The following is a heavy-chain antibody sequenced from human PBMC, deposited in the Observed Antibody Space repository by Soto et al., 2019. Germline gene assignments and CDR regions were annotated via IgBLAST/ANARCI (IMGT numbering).Heavy chain of an antibody. Sequence: EVPLVESGGGLVQPGRSLRLSCVASGFTADDYAMHWVRQAPGKGLEWVSGISSNSDTIDYADSVKGRFTISRDNAKNSLFLQMNSLRPEDTALYYCAKDMTWGGMTTIHYVDSWGQGTLVTVSS. CDR2: ISSNSDTI. J-gene: IGHJ4*02. CDR3: AKDMTWGGMTTIHYVDS. CDR1: GFTADDYA. D-gene: IGHD4-17*01. V-gene: IGHV3-9*02.